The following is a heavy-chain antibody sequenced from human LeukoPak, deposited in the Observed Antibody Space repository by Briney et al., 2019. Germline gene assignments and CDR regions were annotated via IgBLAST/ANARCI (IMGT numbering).Heavy chain of an antibody. Sequence: PSETLSLTCTVSGGSISSSSYYWGWIRQPPGKGLEWIGSIYYSGSTYYNPSLKSRVTISVDTSKNQFSLKLSSVTAADTAVYYCARYMVRGVWWWFDPWGQGTLVTVSS. CDR2: IYYSGST. J-gene: IGHJ5*02. D-gene: IGHD3-10*01. V-gene: IGHV4-39*07. CDR1: GGSISSSSYY. CDR3: ARYMVRGVWWWFDP.